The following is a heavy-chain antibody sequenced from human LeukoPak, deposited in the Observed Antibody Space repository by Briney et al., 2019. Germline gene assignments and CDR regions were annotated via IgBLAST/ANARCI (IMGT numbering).Heavy chain of an antibody. D-gene: IGHD4-17*01. Sequence: ASVKVSCKASGYTFTGSYLYWVRQAPGQGLEWMGWVNPNSGATNYARQFQGRVTMTRDTSISTAYMELSRLRSDDTAVYHCARGLTTVTFDCWGQGTLVTVTS. CDR2: VNPNSGAT. CDR3: ARGLTTVTFDC. CDR1: GYTFTGSY. V-gene: IGHV1-2*02. J-gene: IGHJ4*02.